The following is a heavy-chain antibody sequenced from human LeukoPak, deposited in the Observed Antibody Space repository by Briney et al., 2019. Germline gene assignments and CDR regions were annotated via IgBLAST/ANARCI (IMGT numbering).Heavy chain of an antibody. Sequence: GGSLRLSCAASGFIFSDFYMSWIRQAPGKGLEWLSYISSSSTTIYYADSVQGRFTISRDNAKNSLYLQMNSLRAEDTAVYYCTRVLYSSAWYGDHYWGQGALVTVSS. CDR2: ISSSSTTI. D-gene: IGHD6-19*01. CDR1: GFIFSDFY. V-gene: IGHV3-11*04. J-gene: IGHJ4*02. CDR3: TRVLYSSAWYGDHY.